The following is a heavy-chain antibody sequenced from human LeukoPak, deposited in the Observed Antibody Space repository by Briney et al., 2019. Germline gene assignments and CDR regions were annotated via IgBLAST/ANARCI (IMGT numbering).Heavy chain of an antibody. CDR3: ARGRRTTIKTPNFDY. CDR1: GFTFSSYS. V-gene: IGHV3-48*02. J-gene: IGHJ4*02. CDR2: ISSSSSSI. D-gene: IGHD5-12*01. Sequence: GGSLRLSCAASGFTFSSYSMNWVRQAPGQGLEWVSYISSSSSSIYYADSVKGRFTTSRDNAKNSLYLQMNSLRDEDTAVYYCARGRRTTIKTPNFDYWGQGTLVTVSS.